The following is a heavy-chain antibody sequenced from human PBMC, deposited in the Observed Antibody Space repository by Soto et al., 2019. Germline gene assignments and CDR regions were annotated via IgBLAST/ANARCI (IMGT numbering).Heavy chain of an antibody. V-gene: IGHV4-59*01. D-gene: IGHD2-15*01. Sequence: SETLSLTCTVSGGSISSYYWSWIRQPPGKGLEWIGYIYYGGSTNYNPSLKSRVTISVDTSKNQFSLKLSSVTAADTAVYYCARENCSGGSCPFDYWGQGXLVTVYS. CDR2: IYYGGST. CDR3: ARENCSGGSCPFDY. J-gene: IGHJ4*02. CDR1: GGSISSYY.